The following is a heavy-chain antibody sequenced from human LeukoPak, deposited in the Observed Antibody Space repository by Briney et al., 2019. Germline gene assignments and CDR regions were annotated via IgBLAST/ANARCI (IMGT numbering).Heavy chain of an antibody. J-gene: IGHJ6*02. V-gene: IGHV3-23*01. Sequence: GGSLRLSCAASGFTFSSYAMSWVRQAAGEGLEWVSAISGSGGTTYYADSVKGRFTISRDNSKNPLYLQMNGLRAEDRAVYYCAAHEYYYYGMCVWGQGTTVAVSS. CDR1: GFTFSSYA. CDR2: ISGSGGTT. CDR3: AAHEYYYYGMCV.